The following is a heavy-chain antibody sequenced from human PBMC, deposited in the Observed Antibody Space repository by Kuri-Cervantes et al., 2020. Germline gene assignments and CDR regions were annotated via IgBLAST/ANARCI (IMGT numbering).Heavy chain of an antibody. D-gene: IGHD1-26*01. Sequence: SETLSLTCTVSGGSMSSYYWSWIRQPPGKELEWIGYIYYSGSTNYNPSLKSRVTISVDTSKNQFSLKLSSVTAADTAVYYCATDYSGSYFDYWGQGTLVTVSS. CDR3: ATDYSGSYFDY. J-gene: IGHJ4*02. CDR1: GGSMSSYY. V-gene: IGHV4-59*12. CDR2: IYYSGST.